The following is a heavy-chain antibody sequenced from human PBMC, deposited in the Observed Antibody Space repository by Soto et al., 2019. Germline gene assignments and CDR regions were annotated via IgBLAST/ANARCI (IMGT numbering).Heavy chain of an antibody. CDR3: AHRPAPRVYLQH. Sequence: SGPPLINPTQPRTLPCVFSGLSLNPGGVAVGWIRQPPGKALEWVALIYWDDGKRYSPSLKSRLTITKETSRTQGGRTMTNVEPEDKATYFCAHRPAPRVYLQHWGQGTPVTVSS. D-gene: IGHD3-10*01. CDR2: IYWDDGK. V-gene: IGHV2-5*02. J-gene: IGHJ1*01. CDR1: GLSLNPGGVA.